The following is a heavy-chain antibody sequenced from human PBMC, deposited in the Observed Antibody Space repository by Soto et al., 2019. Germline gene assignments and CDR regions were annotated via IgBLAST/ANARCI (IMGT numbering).Heavy chain of an antibody. CDR1: GFTFNTYP. V-gene: IGHV3-23*01. J-gene: IGHJ6*02. D-gene: IGHD3-10*01. CDR3: AKGVLSFHYGMEV. CDR2: ISSTAGRTS. Sequence: EVQLLQSGGGFRPPGGSVRLSCATSGFTFNTYPMTWVRQAPGKGLEWVASISSTAGRTSSYSDSVKGRFAIARDFSDNSVYLEMNNLRVDDTAVYFCAKGVLSFHYGMEVWGQGTTVTVSS.